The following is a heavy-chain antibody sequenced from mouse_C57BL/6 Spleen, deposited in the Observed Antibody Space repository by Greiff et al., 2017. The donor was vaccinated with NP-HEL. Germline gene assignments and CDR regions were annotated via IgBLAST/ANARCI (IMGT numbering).Heavy chain of an antibody. V-gene: IGHV1-69*01. CDR3: ARRWCNYYYAMGY. J-gene: IGHJ4*01. CDR1: GYTFTSYW. D-gene: IGHD1-1*02. Sequence: VQLQQSGAELVMPGASVKLSCKASGYTFTSYWMHWVQQSPGQGLEWIGEIDPSGSYTNYNQKFKGKSTLTVDKSSSQAYMQLSSLTSDDSAGYYCARRWCNYYYAMGYWGQGTSVTVSS. CDR2: IDPSGSYT.